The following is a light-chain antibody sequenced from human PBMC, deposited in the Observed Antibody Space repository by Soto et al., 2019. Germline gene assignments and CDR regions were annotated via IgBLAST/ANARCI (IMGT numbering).Light chain of an antibody. CDR2: VNNDGSH. J-gene: IGLJ2*01. CDR1: SGHNTYA. Sequence: QTVLTQSPSASASLGASVKLTCTLSSGHNTYAIAWHQQQPEKGPRFLMKVNNDGSHFKGDGIPDRFSGSSSGTDRYLTISSLQSEDEADYYCQTWGTGIVVFGGGTQLTVL. CDR3: QTWGTGIVV. V-gene: IGLV4-69*01.